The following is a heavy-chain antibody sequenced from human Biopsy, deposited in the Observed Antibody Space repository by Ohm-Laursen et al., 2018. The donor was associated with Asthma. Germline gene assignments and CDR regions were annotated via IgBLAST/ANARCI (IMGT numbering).Heavy chain of an antibody. Sequence: PGTLSLTCTVSGGSISSGDYYWSWIRQPPGKGLEWIGYIYYSGSTNYNPSLKSRVTISVDTSKNQFSLKLSSVTAVDTAVYYCARERAGYYGSGSYLGYWGQGTLVTVSS. D-gene: IGHD3-10*01. J-gene: IGHJ4*02. CDR2: IYYSGST. CDR1: GGSISSGDYY. CDR3: ARERAGYYGSGSYLGY. V-gene: IGHV4-61*08.